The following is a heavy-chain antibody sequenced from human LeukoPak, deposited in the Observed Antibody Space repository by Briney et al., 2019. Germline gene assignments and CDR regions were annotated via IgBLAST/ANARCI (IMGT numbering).Heavy chain of an antibody. D-gene: IGHD6-13*01. CDR3: ARDGTAAGLYFDL. Sequence: GGSLRLSCEVSGCTFTEYWMNWVGQAPGKGAEGVARRSQEGREKKYVDSVKGGCTISRDNTKNSLSLQLNGLRAEDTAVYYCARDGTAAGLYFDLWGQGTLVTVS. CDR2: RSQEGREK. J-gene: IGHJ4*01. CDR1: GCTFTEYW. V-gene: IGHV3-7*01.